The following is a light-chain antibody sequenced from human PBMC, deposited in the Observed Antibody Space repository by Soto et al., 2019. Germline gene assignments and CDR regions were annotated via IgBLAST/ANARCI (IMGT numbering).Light chain of an antibody. CDR2: GAS. Sequence: DIVMTQSPATLSVSPGERATLSCRASQRVSSNLAWYQQKTGQAPRLLIYGASTRATGIPARFSGSGSGTEFTLTISILQSEDFAVYYCQQYNNLPPWTFGQGTKVEIK. V-gene: IGKV3-15*01. CDR3: QQYNNLPPWT. J-gene: IGKJ1*01. CDR1: QRVSSN.